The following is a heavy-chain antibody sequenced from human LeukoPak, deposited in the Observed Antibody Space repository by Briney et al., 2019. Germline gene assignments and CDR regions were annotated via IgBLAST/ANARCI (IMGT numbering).Heavy chain of an antibody. J-gene: IGHJ4*02. V-gene: IGHV3-49*03. CDR1: GFTFGNYA. CDR2: IRSKTDGGTT. CDR3: TTDLGVY. D-gene: IGHD3-10*01. Sequence: PGGSLRLSCTASGFTFGNYAMNWFRQAPGKGLEWVGFIRSKTDGGTTDYAAPVKGRFTISRDDSKNTLYLQMNSLKTEDTAVYYCTTDLGVYWGQGTLVTVSS.